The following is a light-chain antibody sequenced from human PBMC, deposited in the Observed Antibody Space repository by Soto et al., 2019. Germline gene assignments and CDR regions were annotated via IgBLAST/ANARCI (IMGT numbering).Light chain of an antibody. CDR3: QQSYSTPYT. J-gene: IGKJ2*01. V-gene: IGKV1-39*01. CDR2: TAS. Sequence: DLQMTQSPSSLSASVGDRVTITCRASQNIRRYLNWYQQKQGKAPNLLIYTASTLQSGVPSRFSGSGSGTDFTLTISSLQPEDFAIYYCQQSYSTPYTFGQGTKVEIK. CDR1: QNIRRY.